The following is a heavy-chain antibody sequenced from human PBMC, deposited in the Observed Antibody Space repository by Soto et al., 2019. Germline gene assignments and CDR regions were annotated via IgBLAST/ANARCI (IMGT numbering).Heavy chain of an antibody. Sequence: SETLSLTCAVSGGSFSSYYWTWIRQPPEKGLEWIGYIYYSGNTYFNPSLKSRVTLSVDTSKNQFSLNSSSVTAADTAVYYCVRYCSTTKCPFDYWGQGTLVTVSS. CDR2: IYYSGNT. J-gene: IGHJ4*02. D-gene: IGHD2-2*01. CDR1: GGSFSSYY. CDR3: VRYCSTTKCPFDY. V-gene: IGHV4-30-4*01.